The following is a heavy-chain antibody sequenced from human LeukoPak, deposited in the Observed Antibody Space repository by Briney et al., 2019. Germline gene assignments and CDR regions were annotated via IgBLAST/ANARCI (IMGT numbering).Heavy chain of an antibody. CDR1: GFTLSSYW. CDR3: LVTTRSRGFDY. Sequence: GGSLRLSCAASGFTLSSYWMSWVRQAPGKGLEWVANIRQDGSVRNYVDSVKGRFTISRDNPKNSVYLQMSSLRAEDTAVYYCLVTTRSRGFDYWGQGTLVTVSS. D-gene: IGHD1/OR15-1a*01. V-gene: IGHV3-7*01. J-gene: IGHJ4*02. CDR2: IRQDGSVR.